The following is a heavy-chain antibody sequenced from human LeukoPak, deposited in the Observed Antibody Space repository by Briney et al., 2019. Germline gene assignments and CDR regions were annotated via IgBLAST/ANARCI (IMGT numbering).Heavy chain of an antibody. V-gene: IGHV4-34*01. CDR2: INHSGST. CDR3: ARRMVRGVIIRPFDY. D-gene: IGHD3-10*01. Sequence: SETLSLTCAVYGGSFSGYYWSWIRQPPGKGLEWIGEINHSGSTNYNPSLKSRVTISVDTSKNQFSLKLSSVTAADTAVYYCARRMVRGVIIRPFDYWGQGTLVTVSS. CDR1: GGSFSGYY. J-gene: IGHJ4*02.